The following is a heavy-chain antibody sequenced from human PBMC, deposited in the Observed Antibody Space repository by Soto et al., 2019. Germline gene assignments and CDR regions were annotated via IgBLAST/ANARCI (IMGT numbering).Heavy chain of an antibody. CDR1: SDSISSYY. J-gene: IGHJ4*02. V-gene: IGHV4-59*01. CDR3: ARGTSWQLPFDY. Sequence: TLSLTCTVSSDSISSYYWSWIRQPPGKRLEWIGYISYSGSTDYNPSLKSRVTISGDTSKNQFSLKVSSVTAADTAVYYCARGTSWQLPFDYWGQGTLVTVSS. D-gene: IGHD6-13*01. CDR2: ISYSGST.